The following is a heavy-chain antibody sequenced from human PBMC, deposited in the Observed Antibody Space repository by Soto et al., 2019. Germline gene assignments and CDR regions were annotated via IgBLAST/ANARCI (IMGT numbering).Heavy chain of an antibody. V-gene: IGHV1-8*01. Sequence: QVQLVQSGAEVKKPGASVKVSCKASGETFTSYDINWGRQATGPELEWMGWMNPNSGNTGYAQKFQRRVTRNRNTSLGPAYMELGSLSSAETAVDYCAGGRSLAARRFGYCGQGALFTVSA. D-gene: IGHD6-6*01. CDR1: GETFTSYD. CDR3: AGGRSLAARRFGY. CDR2: MNPNSGNT. J-gene: IGHJ4*02.